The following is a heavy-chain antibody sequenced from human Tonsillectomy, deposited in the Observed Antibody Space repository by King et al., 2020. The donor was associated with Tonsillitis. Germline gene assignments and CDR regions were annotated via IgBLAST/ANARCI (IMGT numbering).Heavy chain of an antibody. CDR2: ISSSSSST. D-gene: IGHD3-10*01. CDR1: GFTFNNYA. J-gene: IGHJ4*02. V-gene: IGHV3-23*04. CDR3: AKREAYDASNYYYFDY. Sequence: VQLVESGGGLVQPGGSLRLSCAASGFTFNNYAMGWVRQAPGKGLEWISLISSSSSSTYYADSVKGRFTISRDDSKNTPYLQMNSLRAEDTAVYYCAKREAYDASNYYYFDYWGQGALVTVSS.